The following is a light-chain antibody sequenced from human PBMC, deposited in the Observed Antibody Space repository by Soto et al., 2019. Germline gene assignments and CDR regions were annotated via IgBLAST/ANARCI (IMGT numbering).Light chain of an antibody. J-gene: IGLJ2*01. V-gene: IGLV3-21*04. CDR3: QVWDSSSDPYVV. Sequence: SYELTQPPSVSVAPGKTARITCGGNNIGSKRVHWYQQKPGQAPVLVIYYDSDRPSGIPERFSGSNSGNTATLTISRVEAGDEADYYCQVWDSSSDPYVVFGGGTKLTVL. CDR2: YDS. CDR1: NIGSKR.